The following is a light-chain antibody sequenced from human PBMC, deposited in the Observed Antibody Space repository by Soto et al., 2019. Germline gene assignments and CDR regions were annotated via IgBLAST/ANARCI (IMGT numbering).Light chain of an antibody. J-gene: IGLJ1*01. CDR1: SSDVGGYNY. CDR2: DVS. V-gene: IGLV2-11*01. Sequence: QSALTQPRSVSGSPGQSVTISCTGTSSDVGGYNYVSWYQQHPGKAPKVMIYDVSNRPSGVPDRFSGSKSGNTASLTISGLQADDEADYYCCSYAGRYIYVFGTGTKLTVL. CDR3: CSYAGRYIYV.